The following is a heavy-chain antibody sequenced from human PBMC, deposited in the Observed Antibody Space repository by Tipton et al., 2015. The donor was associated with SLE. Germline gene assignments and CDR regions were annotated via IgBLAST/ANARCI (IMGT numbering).Heavy chain of an antibody. D-gene: IGHD6-19*01. J-gene: IGHJ4*02. Sequence: TLSLTCAVYGGSFSGYYGSWIRQPPGKGLEWIGEINHSGSTNYNPSLKSRVIMSVDVSKNQFSLKLNSVTAADTAVYYCAKQGPSAWYDFSYFDNWGQGILVTVSS. CDR3: AKQGPSAWYDFSYFDN. CDR2: INHSGST. CDR1: GGSFSGYY. V-gene: IGHV4-34*01.